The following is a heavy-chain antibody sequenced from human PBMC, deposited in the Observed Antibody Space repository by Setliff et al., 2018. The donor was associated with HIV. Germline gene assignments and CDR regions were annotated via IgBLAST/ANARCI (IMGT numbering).Heavy chain of an antibody. D-gene: IGHD4-17*01. CDR1: GYSISSGYY. J-gene: IGHJ6*03. Sequence: SETLSLTWAVSGYSISSGYYWGWIRQPPGKGLEWVGSIYHSGTTYYNPSLKSRVTVSVDTSKNQFSLKLSSVTAADTAVYYCAREAVTTFSGDYYYYMDVWGKGTTVTVSS. CDR3: AREAVTTFSGDYYYYMDV. CDR2: IYHSGTT. V-gene: IGHV4-38-2*02.